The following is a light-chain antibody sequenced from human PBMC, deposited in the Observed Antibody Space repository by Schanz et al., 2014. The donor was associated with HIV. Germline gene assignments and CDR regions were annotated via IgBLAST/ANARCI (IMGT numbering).Light chain of an antibody. CDR3: QQYYNYPPT. Sequence: DIQLTQSPALLSASVGDRVTITCRASQTISNSLAWYQQRPGKAPKLLIYAASTLVSGVPSRFSGSGSGTEFPLTISSLQPEDFATYYCQQYYNYPPTFGGGTKVEIK. J-gene: IGKJ4*01. CDR2: AAS. CDR1: QTISNS. V-gene: IGKV1-9*01.